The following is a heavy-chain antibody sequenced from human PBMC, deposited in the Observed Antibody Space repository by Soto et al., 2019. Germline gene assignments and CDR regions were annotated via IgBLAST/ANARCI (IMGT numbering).Heavy chain of an antibody. CDR3: ARLGFNYDFLSGYYNVHHYYGIDV. CDR2: IYPDDSDT. Sequence: GESLKISCKASGYTFTDYWIGWVRQMPGKGLEWMGIIYPDDSDTKYSPSFQGQVTISVDKSISTAYLQWSSLKASDTATYYCARLGFNYDFLSGYYNVHHYYGIDVWGQGTTVTVSS. V-gene: IGHV5-51*01. J-gene: IGHJ6*02. D-gene: IGHD3-3*01. CDR1: GYTFTDYW.